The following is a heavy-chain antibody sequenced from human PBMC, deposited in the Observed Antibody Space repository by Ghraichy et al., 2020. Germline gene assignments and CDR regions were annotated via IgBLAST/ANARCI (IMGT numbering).Heavy chain of an antibody. D-gene: IGHD6-13*01. Sequence: ASVKVSCKASGYTFTGYYMHWVRQAPGQGLEWMGWINPNSGGTNYAQKFQGRVTMTRDTSISTAYMELSRLRSDDTAVYYCARDQRDSSSWPNKFDPWGQGTLVTVSS. J-gene: IGHJ5*02. CDR3: ARDQRDSSSWPNKFDP. CDR2: INPNSGGT. CDR1: GYTFTGYY. V-gene: IGHV1-2*02.